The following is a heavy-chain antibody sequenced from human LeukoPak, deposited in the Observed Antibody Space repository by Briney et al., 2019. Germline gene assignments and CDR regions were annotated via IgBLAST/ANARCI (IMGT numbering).Heavy chain of an antibody. CDR3: ASRDCTNGVCSDY. J-gene: IGHJ4*02. Sequence: SETLSLTCAVYGGSFSGYYWSWIRQPPGKGLEWIGEINHSGSTNYNPSLKSRVTISVDTSKNQFSLKLSSVTAADTAVYDCASRDCTNGVCSDYWGQGTLVTVSS. D-gene: IGHD2-8*01. V-gene: IGHV4-34*01. CDR1: GGSFSGYY. CDR2: INHSGST.